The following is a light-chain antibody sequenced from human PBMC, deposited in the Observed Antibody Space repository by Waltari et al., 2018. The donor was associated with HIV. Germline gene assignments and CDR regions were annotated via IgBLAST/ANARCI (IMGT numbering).Light chain of an antibody. V-gene: IGLV6-57*01. Sequence: NFMLTQPHSVSESPGKTVTISCTRTSGSIASHYVPWYQQRPGSSPTTVIYEDNQRPSGVPDRFSGSIDSSSNSASLTISGLKTEEEADYYCQSYDSSNQGVFGGGTKLTVL. CDR1: SGSIASHY. CDR3: QSYDSSNQGV. J-gene: IGLJ3*02. CDR2: EDN.